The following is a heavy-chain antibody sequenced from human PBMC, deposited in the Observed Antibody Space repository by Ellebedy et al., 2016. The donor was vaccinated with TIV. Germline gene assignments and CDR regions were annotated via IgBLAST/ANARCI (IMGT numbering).Heavy chain of an antibody. CDR3: ARVEVGRSGPSYGMDV. D-gene: IGHD6-19*01. V-gene: IGHV3-74*01. Sequence: GESLKISCEASGFTLSSYWMRWVRQAPGAGLECVSRSCSEGSSTYADSVKGRFTMSRDNAKNTLYLQMNSLRAEDTAVYYCARVEVGRSGPSYGMDVWGQGTSVTVSS. CDR2: SCSEGSST. CDR1: GFTLSSYW. J-gene: IGHJ6*02.